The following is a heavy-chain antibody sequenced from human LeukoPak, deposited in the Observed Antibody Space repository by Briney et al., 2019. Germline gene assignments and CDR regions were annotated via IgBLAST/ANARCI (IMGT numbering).Heavy chain of an antibody. CDR2: ISYDGSDK. CDR3: AKKRNIAARPAYYYYYMDV. J-gene: IGHJ6*03. CDR1: GFTFTSYA. D-gene: IGHD6-6*01. V-gene: IGHV3-30*04. Sequence: PGGSLRLSCAASGFTFTSYAMHWVRQAPGKGLEWVAVISYDGSDKYHAESVKGGITIARDNANNTLYLQMNSLRAEDTAVYFCAKKRNIAARPAYYYYYMDVWGKGTTVTVSS.